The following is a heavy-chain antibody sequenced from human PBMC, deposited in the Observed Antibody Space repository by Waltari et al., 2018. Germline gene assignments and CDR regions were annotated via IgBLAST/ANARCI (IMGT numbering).Heavy chain of an antibody. CDR2: MNPNSGNT. CDR3: ARVFKSGYDFALDY. J-gene: IGHJ4*02. V-gene: IGHV1-8*01. D-gene: IGHD5-12*01. Sequence: QVQLVQSGAEVKKPGASVKVSCKASGYTFTSYDINWVRQVTGQGLEWMGWMNPNSGNTGYAQKFQGRVTMTRNTSISTAYMELSSLRSEDTAVYYCARVFKSGYDFALDYWGQGTLVTVSS. CDR1: GYTFTSYD.